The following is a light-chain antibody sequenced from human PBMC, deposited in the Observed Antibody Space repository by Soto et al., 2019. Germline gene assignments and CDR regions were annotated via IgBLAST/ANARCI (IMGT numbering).Light chain of an antibody. J-gene: IGLJ1*01. Sequence: QSVLSQPPSASGTPGQRVTISCSGSSSNIGSKTVNWYQHLPGTAPTLLIFSNDQRPSGVPDRFSGSKSGTSASLPISGLQSDDEADYYCASWDHSINGYVFGTGTKVTVL. CDR3: ASWDHSINGYV. CDR2: SND. V-gene: IGLV1-44*01. CDR1: SSNIGSKT.